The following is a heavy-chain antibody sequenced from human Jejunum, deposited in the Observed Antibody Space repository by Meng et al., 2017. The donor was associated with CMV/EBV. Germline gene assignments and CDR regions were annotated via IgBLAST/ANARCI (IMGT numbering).Heavy chain of an antibody. J-gene: IGHJ4*02. CDR1: FPFSSHA. CDR2: TSYDGNSQ. CDR3: ARDGGGFNSSPFDC. D-gene: IGHD3-16*01. Sequence: FPFSSHAMHWVRQAPGKGLEWVAVTSYDGNSQYYTDSVKGRFTISRDNSDNMLYLQMNSLRADDTAVYYCARDGGGFNSSPFDCWGQGTLVTVSS. V-gene: IGHV3-30*04.